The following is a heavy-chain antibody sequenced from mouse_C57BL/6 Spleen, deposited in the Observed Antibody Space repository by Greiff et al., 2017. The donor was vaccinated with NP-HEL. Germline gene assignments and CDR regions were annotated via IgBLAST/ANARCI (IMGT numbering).Heavy chain of an antibody. J-gene: IGHJ3*01. D-gene: IGHD1-1*01. CDR2: INPSSGYT. CDR1: GYTFTSYW. V-gene: IGHV1-7*01. CDR3: ARTEPITTLVEAWFAY. Sequence: VQLQQSGAELAKPGASVKLSCKASGYTFTSYWMHWVKQRPGQGLEWIGYINPSSGYTKYNQKFKDKAKLTADKSSSTASMQLSSLTYEDSAVYYCARTEPITTLVEAWFAYWGQGTLVTVAA.